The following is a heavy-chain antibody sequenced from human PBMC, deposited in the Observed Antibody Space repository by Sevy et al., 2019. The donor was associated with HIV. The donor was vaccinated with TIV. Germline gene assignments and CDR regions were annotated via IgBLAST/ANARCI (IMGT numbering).Heavy chain of an antibody. V-gene: IGHV1-18*01. Sequence: ASVEVSCKASGYTFTRYGIAWVRQAPGQGLEWMGWISGNSGDTNYAQKLQGRVTMTTETSTSTAYMELKSLRSDDTAVYYCARDRNNYDSSGYPKGMDVWGQGTTVTVSS. CDR3: ARDRNNYDSSGYPKGMDV. CDR2: ISGNSGDT. CDR1: GYTFTRYG. D-gene: IGHD3-22*01. J-gene: IGHJ6*02.